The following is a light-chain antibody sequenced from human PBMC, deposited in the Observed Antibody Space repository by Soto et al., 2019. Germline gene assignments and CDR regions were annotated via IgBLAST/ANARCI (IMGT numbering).Light chain of an antibody. CDR3: QQYKSHSGCN. Sequence: DIQMTQSPSTLSASVGDRVTITCRASQSISSWLAWYQQRPGKAPKLLIYKASTLESGVPSRFSGRGSGTEFTLTISSLHPDDFAIYYCQQYKSHSGCNFGQGNKREI. J-gene: IGKJ2*02. CDR1: QSISSW. CDR2: KAS. V-gene: IGKV1-5*03.